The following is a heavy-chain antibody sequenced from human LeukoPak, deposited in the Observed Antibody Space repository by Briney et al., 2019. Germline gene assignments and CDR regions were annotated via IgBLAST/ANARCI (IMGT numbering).Heavy chain of an antibody. CDR2: INPNSGGT. J-gene: IGHJ4*02. V-gene: IGHV1-2*02. D-gene: IGHD3-22*01. CDR1: GYTFTGYY. Sequence: ASVKVSCKASGYTFTGYYMHWVRQAPGQGLEWMGWINPNSGGTNYAQKFQGRVTMTRDASISTAYMELSRLRSDDTAVYYCARDKAAFQYYYDSSGYPDYWGQGTLVTVSS. CDR3: ARDKAAFQYYYDSSGYPDY.